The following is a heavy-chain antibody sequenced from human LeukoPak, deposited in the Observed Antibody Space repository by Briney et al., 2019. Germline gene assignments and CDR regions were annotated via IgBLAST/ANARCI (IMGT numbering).Heavy chain of an antibody. J-gene: IGHJ4*02. CDR2: ISYDGSNK. CDR1: GFTFSSYA. D-gene: IGHD1-26*01. CDR3: ARALNSGSYYDY. V-gene: IGHV3-30-3*01. Sequence: GGSLRLSCAASGFTFSSYAMHWVRQAPGKGLEWVAVISYDGSNKYYADSVKVRFTISRDNSKNTLYLQMNSLRAEDTAVYYCARALNSGSYYDYWGQGTLVTVSS.